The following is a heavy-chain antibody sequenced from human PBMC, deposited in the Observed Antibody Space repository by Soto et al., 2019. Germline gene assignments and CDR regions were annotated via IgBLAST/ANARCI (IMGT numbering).Heavy chain of an antibody. Sequence: SSVKVSCKASGYTFTYRYLHWVRQAPGQAPEWMGWITPFNGNTNYAQKFQDRVTITRDRSMSTAYRELSSLRSEDTAMYYCARSRAAMGHDAFDIWGQGTMVTVSS. J-gene: IGHJ3*02. CDR3: ARSRAAMGHDAFDI. CDR2: ITPFNGNT. D-gene: IGHD5-18*01. CDR1: GYTFTYRY. V-gene: IGHV1-45*02.